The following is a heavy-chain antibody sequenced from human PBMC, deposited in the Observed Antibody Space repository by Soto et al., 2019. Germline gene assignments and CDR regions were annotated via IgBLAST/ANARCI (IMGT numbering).Heavy chain of an antibody. J-gene: IGHJ6*02. Sequence: PSETLSLTCTVSGGSISSGDYYWSWIRQPPGKGLEWIGYIYYSGSTYYNPSLKSRVTISVDTSKKQFSLKLSSVTAADTAVYYCARLEYSYGYYYYGMDVWGQGTTVTVSS. CDR1: GGSISSGDYY. CDR3: ARLEYSYGYYYYGMDV. CDR2: IYYSGST. D-gene: IGHD5-18*01. V-gene: IGHV4-30-4*01.